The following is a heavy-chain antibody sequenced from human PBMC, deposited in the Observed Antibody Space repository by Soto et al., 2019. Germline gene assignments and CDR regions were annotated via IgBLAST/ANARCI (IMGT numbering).Heavy chain of an antibody. V-gene: IGHV1-8*01. CDR2: MNPNSGNT. CDR3: ASSTNADGDRH. D-gene: IGHD4-17*01. CDR1: GYTFTSYD. J-gene: IGHJ4*02. Sequence: QVQLVQSGAEVKKPGASVKVSCKASGYTFTSYDINWVRQATGQGLEWMGWMNPNSGNTGYAQKVQGRVTMTSNTSISTAYLELRSLRSEDTAVYYCASSTNADGDRHWGQGARVTVSS.